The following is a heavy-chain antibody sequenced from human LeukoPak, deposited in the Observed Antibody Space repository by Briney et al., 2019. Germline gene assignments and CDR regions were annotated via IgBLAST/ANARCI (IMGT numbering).Heavy chain of an antibody. D-gene: IGHD3-22*01. CDR1: GFTFSSYA. Sequence: GGSLTLSCAASGFTFSSYAMRWVRQAPGKGLEGVSAISGSGGSTYYADSVKGRFTISRDNSKNTLYLQMNSLRAEDTAVYYCAKGAYYYDSSGNYYVSGGPDPYYFDYWGQGTLVTVSS. CDR2: ISGSGGST. J-gene: IGHJ4*02. CDR3: AKGAYYYDSSGNYYVSGGPDPYYFDY. V-gene: IGHV3-23*01.